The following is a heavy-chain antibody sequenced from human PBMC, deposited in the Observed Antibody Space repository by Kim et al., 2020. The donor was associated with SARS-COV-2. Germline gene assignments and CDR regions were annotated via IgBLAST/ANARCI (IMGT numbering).Heavy chain of an antibody. CDR1: GFTFTDYY. CDR2: VPNRGTSR. J-gene: IGHJ4*01. D-gene: IGHD5-18*01. Sequence: GGSLRLSCAASGFTFTDYYMSWLRQAPGKGLEWVSYVPNRGTSRFYADSVKGRFTISRDNTKDSLYLQMDSLRVEDTAVYYCARGGIRSYGYPFFDYWG. V-gene: IGHV3-11*01. CDR3: ARGGIRSYGYPFFDY.